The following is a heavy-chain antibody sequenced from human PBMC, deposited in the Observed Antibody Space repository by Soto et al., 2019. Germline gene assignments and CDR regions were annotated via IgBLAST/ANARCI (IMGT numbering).Heavy chain of an antibody. Sequence: SETLSLTCTVSGGSINSYYWSWIRQPPAKGLEWIGYIYYTGSTNYNPSLKSRVTISVDTSKNQFSLKLRSVTAADTVVYYCARLMGAPGSADYWGQGTLVTVSS. CDR2: IYYTGST. CDR3: ARLMGAPGSADY. CDR1: GGSINSYY. V-gene: IGHV4-59*08. D-gene: IGHD1-26*01. J-gene: IGHJ4*02.